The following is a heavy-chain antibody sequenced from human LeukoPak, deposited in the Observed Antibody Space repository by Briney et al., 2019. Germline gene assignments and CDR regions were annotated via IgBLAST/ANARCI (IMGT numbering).Heavy chain of an antibody. J-gene: IGHJ4*02. CDR2: IIPILGIA. D-gene: IGHD1-26*01. CDR1: GGTFSSYT. CDR3: ASGLSGSLDGDY. Sequence: SVKVSCEASGGTFSSYTISWVRQAPGQGREWMGRIIPILGIANYAQKFQGGVTITADKSTSTAYMELSSLRSEDTAVYYCASGLSGSLDGDYWGQGTLVTVSS. V-gene: IGHV1-69*02.